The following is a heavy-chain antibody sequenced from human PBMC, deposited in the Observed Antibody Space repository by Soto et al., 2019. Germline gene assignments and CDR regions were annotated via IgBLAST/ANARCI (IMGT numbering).Heavy chain of an antibody. Sequence: QPGGSLRLSCAASGFSLSSYWMYWVRQTPGKGLVWVARIKDGGDETSYAESVKGRFTISRDNFGNTMYLQMNSVRVEDTAVYYCARSVRPLSWFDPWGQGTRVTVSS. CDR3: ARSVRPLSWFDP. CDR1: GFSLSSYW. V-gene: IGHV3-74*01. D-gene: IGHD3-10*01. J-gene: IGHJ5*02. CDR2: IKDGGDET.